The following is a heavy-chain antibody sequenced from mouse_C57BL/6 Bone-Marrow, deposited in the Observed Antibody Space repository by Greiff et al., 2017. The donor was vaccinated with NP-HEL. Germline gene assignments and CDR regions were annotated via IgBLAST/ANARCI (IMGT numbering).Heavy chain of an antibody. CDR2: ISNGGGST. J-gene: IGHJ4*01. CDR1: GFTFSDYY. Sequence: EVQLQESGGGLVQPGGSLKLSCAASGFTFSDYYMYWVRQTPEKRLEWVAYISNGGGSTYYLDTVKGRFTISRDNAKNTLYLQMSRLKSEDTAMYYCARRRYGSYAMDYWGQGTSVTVSS. CDR3: ARRRYGSYAMDY. D-gene: IGHD2-10*02. V-gene: IGHV5-12*01.